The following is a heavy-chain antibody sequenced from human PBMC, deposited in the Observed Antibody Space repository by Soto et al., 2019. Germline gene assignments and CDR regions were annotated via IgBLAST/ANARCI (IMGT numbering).Heavy chain of an antibody. D-gene: IGHD2-2*02. J-gene: IGHJ5*02. CDR1: GYTFTSYG. V-gene: IGHV1-18*01. Sequence: ASVKVSCKASGYTFTSYGISWERQAPGQGLEWMGWISAYNGNTNYAQKLQGRVTMTTDTSTSTAYMELRSLRSDDTAVYYCARGSKGYCSSTSCYSPWFGPWGQGTLVTVSS. CDR3: ARGSKGYCSSTSCYSPWFGP. CDR2: ISAYNGNT.